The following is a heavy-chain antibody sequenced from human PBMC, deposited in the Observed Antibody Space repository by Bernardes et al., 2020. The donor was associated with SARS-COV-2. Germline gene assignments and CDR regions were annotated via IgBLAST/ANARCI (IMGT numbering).Heavy chain of an antibody. V-gene: IGHV1-69*13. Sequence: SVKVSCKASGGTFSNYAFSWVRQAPGQGLEWIGGITPIFGTANYAQKFQGRVTITADESTSTAYMELSTLRSEDTAVYYCARDSVTTYYFDYWVQGTLVTVSS. CDR2: ITPIFGTA. CDR3: ARDSVTTYYFDY. CDR1: GGTFSNYA. J-gene: IGHJ4*02. D-gene: IGHD4-17*01.